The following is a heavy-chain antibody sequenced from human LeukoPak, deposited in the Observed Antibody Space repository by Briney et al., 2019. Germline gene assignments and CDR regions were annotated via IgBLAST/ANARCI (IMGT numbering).Heavy chain of an antibody. CDR2: INHSGSP. V-gene: IGHV4-34*01. D-gene: IGHD2-8*02. Sequence: SETLSLTCAVYGGPFTDYSGYSWTWIRQPPGKGLEWIWEINHSGSPNYNPSLESRLTISVDTSKRQFSLNLNSVTAADAAVCHCARVRHDPLEYWYYIDLWGNGTMVTVSS. CDR3: ARVRHDPLEYWYYIDL. CDR1: GGPFTDYSGYS. J-gene: IGHJ6*04.